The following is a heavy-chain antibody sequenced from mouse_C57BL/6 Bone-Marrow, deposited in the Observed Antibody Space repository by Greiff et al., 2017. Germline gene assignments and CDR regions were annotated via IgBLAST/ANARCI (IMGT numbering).Heavy chain of an antibody. V-gene: IGHV1-26*01. J-gene: IGHJ2*01. D-gene: IGHD1-1*01. CDR2: INPKNGGT. Sequence: EVQLQQSGPELVKPGASVKISCKASGYTFTDYYMNWVKQSHGKSLEWIGDINPKNGGTSYNQKFKGKATLTVDKSSSTAYMELRSLTSEDSAVYDLARGSLLLVYWGRDTTLTVST. CDR1: GYTFTDYY. CDR3: ARGSLLLVY.